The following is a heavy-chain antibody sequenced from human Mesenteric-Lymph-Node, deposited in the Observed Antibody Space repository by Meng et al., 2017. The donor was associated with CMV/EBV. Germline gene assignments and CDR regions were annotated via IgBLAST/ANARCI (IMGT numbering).Heavy chain of an antibody. CDR1: GGTFSTNA. CDR2: IIPILDIV. J-gene: IGHJ5*02. D-gene: IGHD6-13*01. CDR3: ARVPQQLVRGYFDL. Sequence: SGGTFSTNAINWVRQAPGQGLEWLGGIIPILDIVTSAKKFRGRLTISADKSTSTAYLELSSLRSDDTAVYYCARVPQQLVRGYFDLWGQGTAVTVSS. V-gene: IGHV1-69*10.